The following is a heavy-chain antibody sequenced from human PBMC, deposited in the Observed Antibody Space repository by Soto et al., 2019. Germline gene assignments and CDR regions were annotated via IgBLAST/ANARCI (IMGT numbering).Heavy chain of an antibody. Sequence: GGSLRLSCAASGSTFSSYGMHWVRQAPGKGLELVAVISYDGSNKYYADSVKGRFTISRDNSKNTLYLQMNSLRAEDTAVYYCAKTHSPALLTGYHDYWGQGTLVTVSS. CDR1: GSTFSSYG. CDR2: ISYDGSNK. D-gene: IGHD3-9*01. CDR3: AKTHSPALLTGYHDY. V-gene: IGHV3-30*18. J-gene: IGHJ4*02.